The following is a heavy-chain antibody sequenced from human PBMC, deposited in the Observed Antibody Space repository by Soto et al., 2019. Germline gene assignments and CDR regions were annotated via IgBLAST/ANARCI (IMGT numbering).Heavy chain of an antibody. CDR2: ITASSGRA. Sequence: GGSLRLSCAASGLTFSSNSMGWVRQAPGKGLEWVSAITASSGRAYYADSVKGRFTISRDNAKNTLYLQMNSLRAEDTALYYCAKDKAYYYYMDVWGKGTTVTVSS. CDR1: GLTFSSNS. J-gene: IGHJ6*03. V-gene: IGHV3-23*01. CDR3: AKDKAYYYYMDV.